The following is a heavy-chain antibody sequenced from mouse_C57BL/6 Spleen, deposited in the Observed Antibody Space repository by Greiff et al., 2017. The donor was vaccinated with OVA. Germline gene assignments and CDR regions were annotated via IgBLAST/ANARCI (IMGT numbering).Heavy chain of an antibody. CDR3: AREYYGSSYVDY. CDR1: GYTFTSYW. V-gene: IGHV1-61*01. Sequence: VQLQQPGAELVRPGSSVKLSCKASGYTFTSYWMDWVKQRPGQGLEWIGNIYPSDSETHYNQKFKDKATLTVDKSSSTAYMQLSSLTSEDSAVYYCAREYYGSSYVDYLGQGTTLTVSS. CDR2: IYPSDSET. D-gene: IGHD1-1*01. J-gene: IGHJ2*01.